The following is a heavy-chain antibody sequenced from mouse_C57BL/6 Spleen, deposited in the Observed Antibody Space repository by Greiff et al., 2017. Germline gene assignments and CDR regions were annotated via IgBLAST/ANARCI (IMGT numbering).Heavy chain of an antibody. CDR1: GFTFSSYG. CDR3: ARDSNYVGYFDV. D-gene: IGHD2-5*01. V-gene: IGHV5-6*01. J-gene: IGHJ1*03. Sequence: EVQLVESGGDLVKPGGSLKLSCAASGFTFSSYGMSWVRQTPDKRLVWVATISSGGSYTYYPDSVKGRFTISRDNAKNTLYLQMSSLKAEDTAMYYCARDSNYVGYFDVWGTGTTVTVSS. CDR2: ISSGGSYT.